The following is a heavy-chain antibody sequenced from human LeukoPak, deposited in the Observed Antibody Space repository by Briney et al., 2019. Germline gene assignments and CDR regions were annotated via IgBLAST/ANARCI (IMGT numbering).Heavy chain of an antibody. CDR3: ARFSFSGYWYFDL. CDR2: IYYSGSA. V-gene: IGHV4-59*01. CDR1: GGSINSYY. J-gene: IGHJ2*01. Sequence: SEILSLTCTVSGGSINSYYWSWIRQPPGKGLEWIGYIYYSGSAYYNPSLKSRVTISVDTSKNQFSLKLSSVTAADTAVYYCARFSFSGYWYFDLWGRGTLVTVSS. D-gene: IGHD2/OR15-2a*01.